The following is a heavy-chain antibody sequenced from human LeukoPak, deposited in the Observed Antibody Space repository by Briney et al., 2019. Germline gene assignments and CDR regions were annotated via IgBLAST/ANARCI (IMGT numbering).Heavy chain of an antibody. J-gene: IGHJ6*03. CDR1: GGSINSYY. V-gene: IGHV4-4*07. Sequence: SETLSLTCTVSGGSINSYYWSWIRQPAGKGLEWIGRIYTSGSSNYNPSLKSRVAMSVDTSKNQFSLRLTSVTAADTAVYYCARAAYGDYRYYYFYLDVWGKGTTVTVSS. CDR2: IYTSGSS. D-gene: IGHD4-17*01. CDR3: ARAAYGDYRYYYFYLDV.